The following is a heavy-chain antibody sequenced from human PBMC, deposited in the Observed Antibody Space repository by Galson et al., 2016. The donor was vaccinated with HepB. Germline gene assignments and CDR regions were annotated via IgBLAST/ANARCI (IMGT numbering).Heavy chain of an antibody. D-gene: IGHD5-12*01. V-gene: IGHV4-34*01. J-gene: IGHJ4*02. CDR2: ISHSGST. CDR1: GGSFSGYY. Sequence: ETLSLTCAVYGGSFSGYYWNWIRQSPGKGLEWIGEISHSGSTNYNPSLKSRVTISPDTSKNQFSLNLTSVTAADTGVYCCARGATIMWIWGQGTLVTVSS. CDR3: ARGATIMWI.